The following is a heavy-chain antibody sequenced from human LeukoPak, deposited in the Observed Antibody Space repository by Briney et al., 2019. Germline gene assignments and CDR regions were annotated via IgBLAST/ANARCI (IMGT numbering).Heavy chain of an antibody. J-gene: IGHJ6*03. CDR1: GGTFSSYA. Sequence: WASVKVSCKASGGTFSSYAISWVRQAPGQGLEWMGGIIPIFGTANYAQKFQGRVTITTDESTSTAYMELSSLRSEDTAVYYCARDQGYCSSTSCYHNYYYYMDVWGKGTTVTVSS. CDR2: IIPIFGTA. D-gene: IGHD2-2*01. CDR3: ARDQGYCSSTSCYHNYYYYMDV. V-gene: IGHV1-69*05.